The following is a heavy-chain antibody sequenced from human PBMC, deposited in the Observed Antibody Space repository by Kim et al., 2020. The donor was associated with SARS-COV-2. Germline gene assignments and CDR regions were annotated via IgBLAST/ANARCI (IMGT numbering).Heavy chain of an antibody. V-gene: IGHV3-23*01. CDR1: GFTFSSYA. J-gene: IGHJ6*02. CDR3: AKGGGVGDDILTGEKYYYYYYGMDV. D-gene: IGHD3-9*01. CDR2: ISGSGGST. Sequence: GGSLRLSCAASGFTFSSYAMSWVRQAPGKGLEWVSAISGSGGSTYYADSVKGRFTISRDNSKNTLYLQMNSLRAEDTAVYYCAKGGGVGDDILTGEKYYYYYYGMDVWGQGTTVTVSS.